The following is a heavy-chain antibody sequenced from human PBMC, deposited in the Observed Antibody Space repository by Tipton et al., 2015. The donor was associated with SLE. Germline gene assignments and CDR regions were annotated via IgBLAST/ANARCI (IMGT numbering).Heavy chain of an antibody. Sequence: LRLSCTVSGGSISSGGYYWSWIRQPAGKGLEWIGRIYTSGSTYYNPSLKSRVTISVDTSKNQFSLKLSSVTAADTAVYYCARAYSSRSAFDIWGQGTMVTVSS. CDR1: GGSISSGGYY. CDR2: IYTSGST. V-gene: IGHV4-61*02. D-gene: IGHD6-13*01. J-gene: IGHJ3*02. CDR3: ARAYSSRSAFDI.